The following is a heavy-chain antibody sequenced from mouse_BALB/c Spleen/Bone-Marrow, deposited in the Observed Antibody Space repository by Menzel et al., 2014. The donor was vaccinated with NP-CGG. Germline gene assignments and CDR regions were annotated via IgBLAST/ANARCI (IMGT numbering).Heavy chain of an antibody. D-gene: IGHD3-1*01. CDR1: GYAFSNCI. V-gene: IGHV1-80*01. CDR3: ARSGVPFYAMDY. J-gene: IGHJ4*01. CDR2: LYPGDFVT. Sequence: VQLQHFWAELVRPGSSVKISCKASGYAFSNCILNWVKQRPDHSLEWNVPLYPGDFVTNSTGKFKGKATLTADKSSSTAYMQIRKKTSEDSAVYFCARSGVPFYAMDYWGQGTSVTDSS.